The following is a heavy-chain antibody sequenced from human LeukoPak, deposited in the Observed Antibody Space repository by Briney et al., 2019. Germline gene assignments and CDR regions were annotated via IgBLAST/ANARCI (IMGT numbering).Heavy chain of an antibody. Sequence: QAGGSLRLSCAASGFTFDDYGMSWVRQAPGKGLEWVSAISGSGGSTYYADSVKGRFTISRDNSKNTLYLQMNSLRAEDTAVYYCASLQDGNCIAVAGTSLSFCGMDVWGQGTTVTVSS. CDR3: ASLQDGNCIAVAGTSLSFCGMDV. D-gene: IGHD6-19*01. CDR1: GFTFDDYG. V-gene: IGHV3-23*01. CDR2: ISGSGGST. J-gene: IGHJ6*02.